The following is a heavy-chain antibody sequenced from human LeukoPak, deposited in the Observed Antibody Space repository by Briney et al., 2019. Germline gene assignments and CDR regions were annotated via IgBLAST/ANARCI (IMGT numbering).Heavy chain of an antibody. CDR1: GGSISSYY. J-gene: IGHJ3*02. CDR2: IYYSGST. Sequence: SETLSLTCTVSGGSISSYYWSWIRQPPGKGLEWIGYIYYSGSTNYNPSLKSRVAISVDTSKNQFSLKLSSVTAADTAVYYCARDADYGDYLDAFDIWGQGTMVTVSS. CDR3: ARDADYGDYLDAFDI. D-gene: IGHD4-17*01. V-gene: IGHV4-59*01.